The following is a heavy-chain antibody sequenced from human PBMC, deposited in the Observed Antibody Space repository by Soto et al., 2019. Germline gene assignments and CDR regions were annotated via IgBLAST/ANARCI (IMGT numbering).Heavy chain of an antibody. V-gene: IGHV4-59*01. CDR2: IYYSGST. D-gene: IGHD4-17*01. J-gene: IGHJ4*02. CDR3: ARRYGGNFDY. CDR1: GGSISSYY. Sequence: SETLSLTCTVSGGSISSYYWSWIRQPPGKGLEWIGYIYYSGSTNYNPSLKSRVTISVDTSKNQFSLKLSSVTAADTAVYYCARRYGGNFDYWGQGTLVTSP.